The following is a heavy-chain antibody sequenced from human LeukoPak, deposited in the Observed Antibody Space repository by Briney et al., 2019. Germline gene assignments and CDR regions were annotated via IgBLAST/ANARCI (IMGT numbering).Heavy chain of an antibody. CDR2: ISSSSRTI. V-gene: IGHV3-48*04. CDR1: GFTFSSYW. D-gene: IGHD3-10*02. Sequence: GGSLRLSCAASGFTFSSYWMSWVRQAPGKGLEWVSYISSSSRTIHYADSVKGRFTISRDNAKNSLYLQMNSLRAEDTAVYYCAELGITMIGGVWGKGTTVTISS. J-gene: IGHJ6*04. CDR3: AELGITMIGGV.